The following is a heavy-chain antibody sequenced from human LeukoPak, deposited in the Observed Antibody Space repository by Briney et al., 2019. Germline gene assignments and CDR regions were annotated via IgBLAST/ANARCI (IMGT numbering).Heavy chain of an antibody. V-gene: IGHV4-39*07. J-gene: IGHJ4*02. CDR2: IYHSGNT. Sequence: SETLSLTCTVSGGSISSSSYYWGWIRQPPGKGLEWIGSIYHSGNTYYNPSLKSRVTISVDTSKNQFSLKLNSVTAADTAVYYCARAGYGNSDFDYWGQGTLVTVSS. CDR1: GGSISSSSYY. D-gene: IGHD4-11*01. CDR3: ARAGYGNSDFDY.